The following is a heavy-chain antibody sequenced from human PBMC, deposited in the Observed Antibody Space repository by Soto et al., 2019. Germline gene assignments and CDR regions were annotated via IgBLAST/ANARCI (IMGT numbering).Heavy chain of an antibody. V-gene: IGHV4-30-4*01. J-gene: IGHJ4*02. CDR3: ARGPSGDKVDY. Sequence: QVQLQESGPGLVEPSQTLSLTCTVSGDSISNGYYTWSWIRQPPGKDLEWIGHIYNSVNTYSNPSLKSRVTIPADTSKNPFSLKLSSVTAADTAVYYCARGPSGDKVDYWGQGTLVTVSS. CDR2: IYNSVNT. D-gene: IGHD3-10*01. CDR1: GDSISNGYYT.